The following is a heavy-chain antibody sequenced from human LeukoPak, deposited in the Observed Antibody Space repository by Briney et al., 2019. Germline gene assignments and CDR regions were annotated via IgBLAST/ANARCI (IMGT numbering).Heavy chain of an antibody. CDR1: GGSISGSSYY. D-gene: IGHD2-2*01. V-gene: IGHV4-39*07. J-gene: IGHJ4*02. CDR2: IYYSGST. CDR3: ARGTSRNIVVVPAATPYFDY. Sequence: SETLSLTCTVSGGSISGSSYYWGWIRQPPGKGLEWIGSIYYSGSTYYNPSLKSRVTISVDTSKNQFSLKLSSVIAADTAVYYCARGTSRNIVVVPAATPYFDYWGQGTLVTVSS.